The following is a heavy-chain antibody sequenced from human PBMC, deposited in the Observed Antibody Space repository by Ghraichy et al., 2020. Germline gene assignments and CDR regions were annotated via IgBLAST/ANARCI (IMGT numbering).Heavy chain of an antibody. Sequence: SETLSLTCDVYGGSFSGYYWSWIRQPPGKGLEWIGEINHSGSTNYNPSLKSRVTISVDTSKNQFSLKLSSVTAADTGVYYCARGRILRFLEWLGAVLPLFDYWGQGTLVTVSS. V-gene: IGHV4-34*01. CDR1: GGSFSGYY. D-gene: IGHD3-3*01. CDR2: INHSGST. CDR3: ARGRILRFLEWLGAVLPLFDY. J-gene: IGHJ4*02.